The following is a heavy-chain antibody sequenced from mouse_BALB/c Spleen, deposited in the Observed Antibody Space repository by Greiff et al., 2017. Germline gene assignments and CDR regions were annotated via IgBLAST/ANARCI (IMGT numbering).Heavy chain of an antibody. CDR3: ASPFYGNYVY. V-gene: IGHV1S29*02. Sequence: VQLQQSGPELVKPGASVKISCKASGYTFTDYNMHWVKQSHGKSLEWIGYIYPYNGGTGYNQKFKSKATLTVDNSSSTAYMELRSLTSEDSAVYYCASPFYGNYVYWGQGTTLTVSS. CDR2: IYPYNGGT. CDR1: GYTFTDYN. D-gene: IGHD2-10*01. J-gene: IGHJ2*01.